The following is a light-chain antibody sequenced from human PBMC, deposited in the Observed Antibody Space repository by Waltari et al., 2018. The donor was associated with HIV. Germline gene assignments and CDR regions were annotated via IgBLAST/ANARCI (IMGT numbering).Light chain of an antibody. CDR1: SSDVGGYNY. Sequence: PGQSITISCTGTSSDVGGYNYVSWYQRHPGKAPKLIIYDVSNRPSGVSNRFSGPKSGNRASLTISGLQADDEADYYCSSYTSSSTRVFGGGTTVTVL. V-gene: IGLV2-14*03. CDR2: DVS. J-gene: IGLJ3*02. CDR3: SSYTSSSTRV.